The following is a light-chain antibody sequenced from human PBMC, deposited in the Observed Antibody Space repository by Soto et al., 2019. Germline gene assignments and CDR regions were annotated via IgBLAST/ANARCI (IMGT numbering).Light chain of an antibody. CDR1: SNEVGGYNY. CDR3: DSYTSISTWV. Sequence: QSALTQPASVSGSPGQSITISCTGTSNEVGGYNYVSWYQQHPVQAPKLIIFEVTYRPSGVSNRFSGSKSGNTASLSISGLQAEDEAEYYCDSYTSISTWVFGGGTKVTVL. V-gene: IGLV2-14*01. CDR2: EVT. J-gene: IGLJ3*02.